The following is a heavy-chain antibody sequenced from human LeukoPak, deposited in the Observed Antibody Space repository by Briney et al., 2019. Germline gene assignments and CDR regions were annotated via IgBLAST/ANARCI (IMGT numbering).Heavy chain of an antibody. CDR3: ARDGGEYCSSTSCDPGY. V-gene: IGHV1-69*06. CDR1: GCTFSSYA. CDR2: IIPIFGTA. D-gene: IGHD2-2*01. J-gene: IGHJ4*02. Sequence: ASVTVSCKASGCTFSSYAISWVRQAPGQGLEWMGRIIPIFGTANYAQKFQGRVTITADKSTSTAYMELSSLRSEDTAVYYCARDGGEYCSSTSCDPGYWGQGTLVTVSS.